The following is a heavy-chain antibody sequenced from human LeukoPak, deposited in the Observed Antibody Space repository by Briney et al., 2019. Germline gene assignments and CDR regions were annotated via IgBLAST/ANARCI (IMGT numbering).Heavy chain of an antibody. V-gene: IGHV4-61*01. CDR3: ARDYVDTAYTYDY. CDR1: GGSVSSGSYY. D-gene: IGHD5-18*01. J-gene: IGHJ4*02. CDR2: IYYSGST. Sequence: SETLSLTCTVSGGSVSSGSYYWSWIRQPPGKGLEWIVYIYYSGSTNYNPPLKSRVTISVDTSKNQFSLKLSSVTAADTAVYYCARDYVDTAYTYDYWGQGTLVTVSS.